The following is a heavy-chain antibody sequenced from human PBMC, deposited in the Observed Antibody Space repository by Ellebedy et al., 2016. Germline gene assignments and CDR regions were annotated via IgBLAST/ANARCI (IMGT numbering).Heavy chain of an antibody. J-gene: IGHJ6*02. Sequence: GESLKISXAASGFTFSSYAMSWVRQAPGKGLEWVSAISGSGGSTYYADSVKGRFTISRDNSKNTLYLQMNSLRAEDTAVYYCAKILGEWLRASYYYYGMDVWGQGTTVTVSS. D-gene: IGHD5-12*01. CDR1: GFTFSSYA. CDR3: AKILGEWLRASYYYYGMDV. V-gene: IGHV3-23*01. CDR2: ISGSGGST.